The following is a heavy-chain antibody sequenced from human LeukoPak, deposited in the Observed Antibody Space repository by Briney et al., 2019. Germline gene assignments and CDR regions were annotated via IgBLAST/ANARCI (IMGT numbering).Heavy chain of an antibody. D-gene: IGHD4-17*01. Sequence: SETLSLTCTVSGGSISSYYWSWIRQPPGKGLEWIGHIYYTGSTNYNPSLKSRVTISLDTSRNQLSLKVTSVTAADTAVYYCARYQTVTHFDYWGQGTLVTVSS. CDR3: ARYQTVTHFDY. CDR1: GGSISSYY. V-gene: IGHV4-59*01. J-gene: IGHJ4*02. CDR2: IYYTGST.